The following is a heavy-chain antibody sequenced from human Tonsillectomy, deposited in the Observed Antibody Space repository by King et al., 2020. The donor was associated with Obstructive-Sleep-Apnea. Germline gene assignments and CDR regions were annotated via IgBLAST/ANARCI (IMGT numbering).Heavy chain of an antibody. J-gene: IGHJ4*02. CDR1: GYTFTSYG. Sequence: QLVQSGAEVKKPGASVKVSCKASGYTFTSYGISWVRQAPGQGLEWMGWISAYNGNTNYAQKLQGRVTMTTDTSTSTAYKELRILRSDDTAGYYCAREPDSSGYPNLFDYWGQGTLVTVSS. CDR2: ISAYNGNT. CDR3: AREPDSSGYPNLFDY. V-gene: IGHV1-18*04. D-gene: IGHD3-22*01.